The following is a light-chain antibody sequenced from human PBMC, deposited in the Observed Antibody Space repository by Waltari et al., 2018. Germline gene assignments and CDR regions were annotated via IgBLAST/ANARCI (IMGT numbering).Light chain of an antibody. CDR1: QSISSSY. V-gene: IGKV3-20*01. CDR3: QQYGESMYT. CDR2: RAS. Sequence: EIVLPQSPGPLSLSPGERATLSCRASQSISSSYLAWYQQKPGQAPRLLVFRASTRATGIPDRFSGSGSGTDFSLTISRLEPEDFAVYYCQQYGESMYTFGPGTKLEIK. J-gene: IGKJ2*01.